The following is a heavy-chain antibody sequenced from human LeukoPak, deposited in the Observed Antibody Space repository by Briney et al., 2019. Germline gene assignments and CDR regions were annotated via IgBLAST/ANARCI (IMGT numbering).Heavy chain of an antibody. V-gene: IGHV3-7*01. CDR1: GFTFRVYW. Sequence: GGSLRLSCAASGFTFRVYWMAWVRQAPGKGLQWVANIKHDGSDTYYVDSVKGRFTISRDDAKNSVYLQMNNLRAEDTAVYYCARDKGTGIPDFWGQGTLVTVSS. J-gene: IGHJ4*02. CDR2: IKHDGSDT. D-gene: IGHD1-1*01. CDR3: ARDKGTGIPDF.